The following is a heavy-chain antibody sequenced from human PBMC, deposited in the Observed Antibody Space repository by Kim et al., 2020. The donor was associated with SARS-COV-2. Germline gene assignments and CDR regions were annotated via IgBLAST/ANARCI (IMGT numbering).Heavy chain of an antibody. CDR3: ARVVQPGIAGDVGP. J-gene: IGHJ5*02. CDR1: GGTFSSYA. Sequence: SVKVSCKASGGTFSSYAISWVRQAPGQGLEWMGGIIPIFGTANYAQKFQGRVTITADESTSTAYMELSSLRSEDTAVYYCARVVQPGIAGDVGPWGQGTLVTVSS. V-gene: IGHV1-69*13. CDR2: IIPIFGTA. D-gene: IGHD6-13*01.